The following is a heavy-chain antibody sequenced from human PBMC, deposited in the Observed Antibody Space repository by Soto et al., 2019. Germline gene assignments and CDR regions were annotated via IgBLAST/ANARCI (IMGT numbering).Heavy chain of an antibody. Sequence: QVQLVESGGGVVQPGRSLRLSCAASGFTFSSYGMHWVRQAPGKGLEWMAVIWYDGSNKYYADSVKGRFTISRDNSKNTLYLQMNSLRAEDTAVYYCARAYCSSTSCYGTLDYWGQGTLVTVSS. V-gene: IGHV3-33*01. CDR1: GFTFSSYG. CDR3: ARAYCSSTSCYGTLDY. D-gene: IGHD2-2*01. CDR2: IWYDGSNK. J-gene: IGHJ4*02.